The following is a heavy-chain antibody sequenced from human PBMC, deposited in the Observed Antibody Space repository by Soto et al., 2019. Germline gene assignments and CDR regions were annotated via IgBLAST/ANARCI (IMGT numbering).Heavy chain of an antibody. CDR2: IYHSGST. Sequence: SSETLSRTCAVSGGSISSSNWWIWVSQPPGKGLELIGEIYHSGSTNYNPSLKSRVTISVDKSKNQFSLKLSSVTAADTAVYYCARYYDSSGYLSKVEYWGKGTLVTVSS. V-gene: IGHV4-4*02. D-gene: IGHD3-22*01. CDR3: ARYYDSSGYLSKVEY. J-gene: IGHJ4*01. CDR1: GGSISSSNW.